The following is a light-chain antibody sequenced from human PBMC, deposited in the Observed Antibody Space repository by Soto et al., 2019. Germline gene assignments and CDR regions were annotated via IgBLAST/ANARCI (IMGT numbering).Light chain of an antibody. CDR2: DDS. J-gene: IGLJ1*01. CDR1: NIGGKS. CDR3: QVWDDNSDHHV. V-gene: IGLV3-21*02. Sequence: SYELTRTSSVSVAPGQTARISCGGNNIGGKSVHWYQQKPGQAPVVVVYDDSDRPSGIPERFSGSNSGNTATLTISRVEAGDEADYHCQVWDDNSDHHVFGTGAKVTVL.